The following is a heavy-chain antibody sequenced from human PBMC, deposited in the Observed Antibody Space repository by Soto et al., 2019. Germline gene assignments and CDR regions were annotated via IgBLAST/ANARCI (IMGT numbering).Heavy chain of an antibody. CDR3: ARDRGYDAHDYYYNAMDV. J-gene: IGHJ6*02. Sequence: GGSLRLSCISSGFTFRPYTMNWVRQAPGKGLEWVPGIRGFSPYTFYAESVKGRFTISRDNAKNSLYLQMGSLRAEDTAVYYCARDRGYDAHDYYYNAMDVWGQGTTVAVSS. CDR2: IRGFSPYT. D-gene: IGHD3-10*01. V-gene: IGHV3-21*01. CDR1: GFTFRPYT.